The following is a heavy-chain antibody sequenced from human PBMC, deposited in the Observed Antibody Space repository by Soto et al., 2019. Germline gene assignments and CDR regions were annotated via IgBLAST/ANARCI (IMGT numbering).Heavy chain of an antibody. V-gene: IGHV4-61*01. CDR3: ARGGGVTATFDY. CDR2: IYYSGGT. CDR1: GGSVSSGSYY. Sequence: TLSLTCTVSGGSVSSGSYYWSWIRQPPGKGLEWIGYIYYSGGTNYNPSLKSRVTISVDTSKNQFSLKLSSVTAADTAVYYCARGGGVTATFDYCGHGTLVTVSS. J-gene: IGHJ4*01. D-gene: IGHD5-18*01.